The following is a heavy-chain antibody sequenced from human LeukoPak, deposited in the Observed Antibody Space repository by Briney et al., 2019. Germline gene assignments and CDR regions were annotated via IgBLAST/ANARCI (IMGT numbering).Heavy chain of an antibody. J-gene: IGHJ4*02. CDR3: ARSSIIITFGGVIVTKLDY. Sequence: ASVKLSCKASGGTFSSYAISWVRQAPGQGLEWMGWISAYNGNTNYAQKLQGRVTMTTDTSTSTAYMELRSLRSDDTAVYYCARSSIIITFGGVIVTKLDYWGQGTLVTVSS. CDR2: ISAYNGNT. CDR1: GGTFSSYA. D-gene: IGHD3-16*02. V-gene: IGHV1-18*01.